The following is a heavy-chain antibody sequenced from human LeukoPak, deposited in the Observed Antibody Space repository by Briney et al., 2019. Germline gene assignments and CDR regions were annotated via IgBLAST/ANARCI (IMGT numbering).Heavy chain of an antibody. CDR3: AALGFLEWLLDY. CDR2: IYYSGST. D-gene: IGHD3-3*01. J-gene: IGHJ4*02. CDR1: GGSISSYY. V-gene: IGHV4-59*12. Sequence: SETLSLTCTVSGGSISSYYWSWIRQPPGKGLEWIGYIYYSGSTNYNPSLKSRVTISVDTSKNQFSPKLSSVTAADTAVYYCAALGFLEWLLDYWGQGTLVTVSS.